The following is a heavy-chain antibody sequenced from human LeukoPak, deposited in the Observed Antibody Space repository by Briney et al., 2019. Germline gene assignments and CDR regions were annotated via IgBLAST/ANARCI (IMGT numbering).Heavy chain of an antibody. CDR3: ATTGRGYYYDSSGYVDY. CDR2: INPNSGGT. Sequence: GASVKVSCKASGYTFTGYYMHWVRQAPGQGLEWMGWINPNSGGTNYAQKFQGRVTMTRDTSTDTAYMELSSLRSEDTAVYYCATTGRGYYYDSSGYVDYWGQGTLVTVSS. CDR1: GYTFTGYY. V-gene: IGHV1-2*02. J-gene: IGHJ4*02. D-gene: IGHD3-22*01.